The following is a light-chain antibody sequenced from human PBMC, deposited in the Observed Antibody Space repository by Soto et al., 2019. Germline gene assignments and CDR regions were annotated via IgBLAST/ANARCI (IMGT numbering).Light chain of an antibody. CDR3: SSYASTYTRL. CDR1: SSDVGGYNY. CDR2: DVS. J-gene: IGLJ3*02. Sequence: QSALTQPASVSGSPGQSITISCTGTSSDVGGYNYVSWYQQHPGKAPKLMIYDVSNRPSGVSNLFSGSKSGNTASLTISGFQAEDEADYYCSSYASTYTRLFGGGTKLTVL. V-gene: IGLV2-14*01.